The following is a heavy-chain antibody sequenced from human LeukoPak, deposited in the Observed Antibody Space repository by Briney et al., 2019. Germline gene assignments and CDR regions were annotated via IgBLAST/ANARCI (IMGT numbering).Heavy chain of an antibody. J-gene: IGHJ5*02. CDR2: IYTSGST. Sequence: SETLSLTCTVSGGSISSYYWSWIRQPAGKGLEWIGRIYTSGSTNYNPSLKSRVTMSVDTSKNQFSLKLSSVTAADTAVYYCARRAITMPRRWFDPWGQGTLVTVSS. D-gene: IGHD3-10*01. CDR1: GGSISSYY. V-gene: IGHV4-4*07. CDR3: ARRAITMPRRWFDP.